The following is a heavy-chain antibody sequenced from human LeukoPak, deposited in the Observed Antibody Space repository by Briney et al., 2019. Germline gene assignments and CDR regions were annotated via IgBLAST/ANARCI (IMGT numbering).Heavy chain of an antibody. CDR1: GFTFSSYA. CDR3: ASDGVSIVGATHTFDY. J-gene: IGHJ4*02. CDR2: ISYDGSNK. V-gene: IGHV3-30*01. Sequence: GGSLRLSCAASGFTFSSYAMHWVRQAPGKGLEWVAVISYDGSNKYYADSVKGRFTISRDNSKNTLYMKMNSLRAEDTAVYYCASDGVSIVGATHTFDYWGQGTLVTVSS. D-gene: IGHD1-26*01.